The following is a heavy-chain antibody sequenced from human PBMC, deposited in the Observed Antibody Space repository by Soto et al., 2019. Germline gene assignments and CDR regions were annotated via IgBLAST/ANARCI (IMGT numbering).Heavy chain of an antibody. D-gene: IGHD6-13*01. CDR3: AHRLPGPSGYDV. J-gene: IGHJ6*02. V-gene: IGHV2-5*01. Sequence: QITLKESGPPLVKPTPTLTLTCTFSGFSLTSGVVGVGWIRQPPGEALEWLALIYWNDEQYYNPCLRNRLTITRDTSKNQVVLTMTNMDPVDTATYYCAHRLPGPSGYDVWGQGTTVTVSS. CDR2: IYWNDEQ. CDR1: GFSLTSGVVG.